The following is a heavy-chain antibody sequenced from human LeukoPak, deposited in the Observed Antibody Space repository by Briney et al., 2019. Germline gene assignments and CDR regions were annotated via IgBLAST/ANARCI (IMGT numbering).Heavy chain of an antibody. V-gene: IGHV3-21*01. Sequence: GGSLRLSCAASGFTFSSYSMNWVRQAPGKGLEWVSSISSSSSYIYYADSVKGRFTISRDNAKNSLYLQMNSLRAEDTAVYYCARDTYCSSTSCSDAFDIWGQGTMVTVSS. J-gene: IGHJ3*02. CDR3: ARDTYCSSTSCSDAFDI. CDR1: GFTFSSYS. D-gene: IGHD2-2*01. CDR2: ISSSSSYI.